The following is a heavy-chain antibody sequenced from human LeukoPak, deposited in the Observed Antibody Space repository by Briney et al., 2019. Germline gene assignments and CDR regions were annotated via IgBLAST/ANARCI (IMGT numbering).Heavy chain of an antibody. J-gene: IGHJ4*01. CDR1: GGSISSSSYY. CDR2: IYHSWST. CDR3: ARAPGTTFDY. Sequence: WETLSLTCTVSGGSISSSSYYWGWIRQPPGKGLEWIGSIYHSWSTYYNPSLKSRVTISVDTSKNQFSLKLTSVTAADTAVYYCARAPGTTFDYWGHGNMVTVSS. D-gene: IGHD4-17*01. V-gene: IGHV4-39*01.